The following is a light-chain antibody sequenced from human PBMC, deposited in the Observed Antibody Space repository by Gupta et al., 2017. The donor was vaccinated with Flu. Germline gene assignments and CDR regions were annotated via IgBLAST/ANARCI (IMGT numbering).Light chain of an antibody. J-gene: IGLJ1*01. CDR1: SSNIGSYT. CDR3: AVWDDSLNGHYV. Sequence: VTCSCSGSSSNIGSYTVDWYQQHPGTAPKLLIYDNSQRPSGVPDRFSGSKSGTSASLAISGLQSEDEADYYCAVWDDSLNGHYVFGSGTKVTVL. CDR2: DNS. V-gene: IGLV1-44*01.